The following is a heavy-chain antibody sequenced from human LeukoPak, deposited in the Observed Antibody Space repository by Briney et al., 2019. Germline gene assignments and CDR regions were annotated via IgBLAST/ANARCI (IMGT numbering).Heavy chain of an antibody. CDR1: GFTVSGNY. V-gene: IGHV3-23*01. Sequence: GGSLRLSCAASGFTVSGNYMSWVRRAPGRGLEWVSGISGSGGVSYYADSVKGRFSISRDNSKNTLYLQMNSLRVEDTATYYCAKDRALSLRYYFDYWGQGALVTVSS. D-gene: IGHD2-15*01. J-gene: IGHJ4*02. CDR2: ISGSGGVS. CDR3: AKDRALSLRYYFDY.